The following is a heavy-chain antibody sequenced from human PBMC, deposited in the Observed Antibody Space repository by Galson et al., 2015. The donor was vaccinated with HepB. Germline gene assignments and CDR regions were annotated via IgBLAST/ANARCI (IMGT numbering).Heavy chain of an antibody. CDR3: ARFERLQGSGGTNAMSVDTAMVSGLGY. J-gene: IGHJ4*02. V-gene: IGHV3-21*01. D-gene: IGHD5-18*01. CDR2: ISSSSSYI. Sequence: SLRLSCAASGFTFSSYSMNWVRQAPGKGLEWVSSISSSSSYIYYADSVKGRFTISRDNAKNSLYLQMNSLRAEDTAVYYCARFERLQGSGGTNAMSVDTAMVSGLGYWGQGTLVTVSS. CDR1: GFTFSSYS.